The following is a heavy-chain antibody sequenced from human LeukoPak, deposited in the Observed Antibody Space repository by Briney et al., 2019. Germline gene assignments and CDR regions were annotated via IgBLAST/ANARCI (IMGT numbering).Heavy chain of an antibody. CDR1: GFTFSTYA. V-gene: IGHV4-39*01. J-gene: IGHJ4*02. CDR2: IYYSGST. D-gene: IGHD2-2*01. Sequence: GSLRLSCAASGFTFSTYAMSWVRQAPGKGLEWIGSIYYSGSTYYNPSLKSRVIISVDTSKNQFSLKLKSVTAADMAVYYCARLADCSSTSCYDHWGQGTLVTVSS. CDR3: ARLADCSSTSCYDH.